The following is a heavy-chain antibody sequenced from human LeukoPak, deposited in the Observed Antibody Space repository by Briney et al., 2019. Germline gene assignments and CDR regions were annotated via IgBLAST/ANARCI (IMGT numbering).Heavy chain of an antibody. J-gene: IGHJ4*02. D-gene: IGHD4-17*01. V-gene: IGHV3-23*01. CDR1: GFTFSSYA. CDR2: ISGSGGST. Sequence: GGSLRLSCAASGFTFSSYAMSWVRQAPGKGLEWVSAISGSGGSTYYADSVKGRFTISRDNSKNTLYLQMNSLRAEGTAVYYCAKDLDYGDYSFDYWGQGTLVTVSS. CDR3: AKDLDYGDYSFDY.